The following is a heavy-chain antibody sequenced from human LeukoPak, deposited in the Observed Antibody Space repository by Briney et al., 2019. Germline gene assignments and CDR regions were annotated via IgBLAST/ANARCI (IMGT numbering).Heavy chain of an antibody. D-gene: IGHD2/OR15-2a*01. J-gene: IGHJ5*02. CDR1: GGTFSSYA. Sequence: ASVKVSCKASGGTFSSYAISWVRQAPGQGLEWMGGIIPIFGTANYAQKFQGRVTITADESTSTAYMELSSLRSEDTAVYYCARKKGNFLLRFDPWGQGTLVTVSS. V-gene: IGHV1-69*13. CDR2: IIPIFGTA. CDR3: ARKKGNFLLRFDP.